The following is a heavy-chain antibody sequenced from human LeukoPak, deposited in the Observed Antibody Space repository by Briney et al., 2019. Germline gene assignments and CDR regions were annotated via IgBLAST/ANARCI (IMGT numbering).Heavy chain of an antibody. J-gene: IGHJ4*02. CDR2: IRSKIYGGKP. Sequence: GGSLRLSCTASGFTFGYYAMTWGRQAPGKGLEWVGFIRSKIYGGKPEYAASVKGRFTISRDDSQGIAYLQMNSLITEDTAVYYCSRDQTPYYWGQGTLVTVSS. V-gene: IGHV3-49*04. CDR3: SRDQTPYY. CDR1: GFTFGYYA.